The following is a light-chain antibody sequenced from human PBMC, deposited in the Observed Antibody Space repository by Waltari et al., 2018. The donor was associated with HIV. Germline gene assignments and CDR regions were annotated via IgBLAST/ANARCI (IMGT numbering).Light chain of an antibody. V-gene: IGLV2-14*01. CDR3: SSYSSSITLYVV. J-gene: IGLJ2*01. CDR2: EVS. CDR1: SSAVGGYNS. Sequence: QSALTQPASVSGSPGPSITISCTGTSSAVGGYNSVPWYQPHPGKAPKLMISEVSNRPSGVSNRFSGSKSGNTASLTISGLQAEDEADYYCSSYSSSITLYVVFGGGTKLTVL.